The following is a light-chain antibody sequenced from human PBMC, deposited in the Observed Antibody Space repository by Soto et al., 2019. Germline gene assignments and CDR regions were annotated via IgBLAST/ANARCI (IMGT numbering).Light chain of an antibody. CDR1: QNINNF. CDR2: AAS. V-gene: IGKV1-39*01. J-gene: IGKJ1*01. CDR3: QQSYSIPWT. Sequence: DIQMTQSPSSLSASVGDRVTIACRASQNINNFLNWYQQKPGKAPKVLIYAASSLQSGIPSRFSGSGSGTDFTLTISSLQPEDFATYYCQQSYSIPWTFGQGTKVDIK.